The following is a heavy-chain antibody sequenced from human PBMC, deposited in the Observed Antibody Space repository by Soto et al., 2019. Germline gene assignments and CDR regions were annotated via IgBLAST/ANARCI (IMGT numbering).Heavy chain of an antibody. CDR1: GVSFSTYG. J-gene: IGHJ4*02. D-gene: IGHD5-12*01. V-gene: IGHV3-33*01. CDR2: IWHDGIYK. CDR3: ATEGGVGYGSRGGAF. Sequence: QVQLVESGGGVVQPGRSLRLSCVASGVSFSTYGMHWVRQAPGKGLEWVASIWHDGIYKFHADAVKGRFAISRDNSMNSLYLQMTSLTVEDTAMYYFATEGGVGYGSRGGAFWGQGTLVTVSS.